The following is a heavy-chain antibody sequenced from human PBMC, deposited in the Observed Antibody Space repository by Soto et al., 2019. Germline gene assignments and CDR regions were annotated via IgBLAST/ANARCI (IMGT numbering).Heavy chain of an antibody. J-gene: IGHJ4*02. D-gene: IGHD2-21*02. V-gene: IGHV3-33*01. Sequence: QVQLVESGGGVVQPGRSLRLSCAASGFTFSSYGMHWVRQAPGKGLEWVAVIWYDGSNKYYADSVKGRFTISRDNSKNTLYLQMNSLSAENTAVYYCARAVVVTAILDYWGQGTLVTVSS. CDR1: GFTFSSYG. CDR3: ARAVVVTAILDY. CDR2: IWYDGSNK.